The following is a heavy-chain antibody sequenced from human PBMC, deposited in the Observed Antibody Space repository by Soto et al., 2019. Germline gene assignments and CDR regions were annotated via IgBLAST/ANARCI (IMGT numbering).Heavy chain of an antibody. D-gene: IGHD3-3*01. J-gene: IGHJ6*03. CDR3: ARDRYYDFWSGYYRKYYYYYMDV. CDR2: INSDGSSK. V-gene: IGHV3-74*01. Sequence: GGSLRLSCAASGFTFSSYWMHWVRQAPGKGLVWVSRINSDGSSKSYGDSVKGRFTISRDNAKNTLYLQMNSLRAEDTAVYYCARDRYYDFWSGYYRKYYYYYMDVWGKGTTVTVSS. CDR1: GFTFSSYW.